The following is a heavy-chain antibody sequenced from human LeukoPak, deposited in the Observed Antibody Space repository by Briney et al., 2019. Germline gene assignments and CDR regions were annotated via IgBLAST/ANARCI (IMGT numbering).Heavy chain of an antibody. V-gene: IGHV4-59*12. CDR1: GASISGYF. J-gene: IGHJ5*02. CDR3: ARGVAGIPRTYNWFDP. CDR2: ISSSGNT. Sequence: PSETLSLTCTVSGASISGYFWSWIRQPPGKGLEWIGYISSSGNTNYNPSLKSRVTISVDTSKNQFSLKLSSVTAADTAVYYCARGVAGIPRTYNWFDPWGQGTLVTVSS. D-gene: IGHD6-19*01.